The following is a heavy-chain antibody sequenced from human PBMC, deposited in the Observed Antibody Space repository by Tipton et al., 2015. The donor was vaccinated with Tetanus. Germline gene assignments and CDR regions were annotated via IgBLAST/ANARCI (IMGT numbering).Heavy chain of an antibody. Sequence: GLVKPSETLSLTCTVSGGSITSSIDYWGWVRQPPGKGLEWIGTIYSGGSTYYNPSLKSRVTISVDTSRNQFSLRLKSVTPADTAMYYCARDHRLSASYAGWFDPWGQGTLVTVSS. J-gene: IGHJ5*02. CDR2: IYSGGST. CDR3: ARDHRLSASYAGWFDP. V-gene: IGHV4-39*07. D-gene: IGHD2-8*01. CDR1: GGSITSSIDY.